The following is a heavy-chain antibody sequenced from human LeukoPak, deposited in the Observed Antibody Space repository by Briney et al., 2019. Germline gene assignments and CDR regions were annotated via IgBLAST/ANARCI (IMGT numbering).Heavy chain of an antibody. CDR1: GGSISSSSYY. V-gene: IGHV4-39*01. CDR2: IYYSGST. J-gene: IGHJ6*02. D-gene: IGHD3-10*01. CDR3: ARFSGKVRGVYYYYGMDV. Sequence: SETLSLTCTVSGGSISSSSYYCGWIRQPPGKGLEWIGSIYYSGSTYYNPSLKSRVTISVDTSKNQFSLKLSSVTAADTAVYYCARFSGKVRGVYYYYGMDVWGQGTTVTVSS.